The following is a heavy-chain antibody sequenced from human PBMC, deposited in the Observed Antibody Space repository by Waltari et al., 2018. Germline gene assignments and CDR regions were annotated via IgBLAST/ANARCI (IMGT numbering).Heavy chain of an antibody. CDR3: ARDRGRGLYLDT. D-gene: IGHD2-15*01. CDR1: GDSMSSTDC. CDR2: VRSDGGS. Sequence: QLQLQESGPGLVKPSGTLSLTCDVSGDSMSSTDCWSWVRQSPQKGLEWLGQVRSDGGSNFSPSFASRVTVSLDTSNNQFSLRMTSATAADTAMYYCARDRGRGLYLDTWGPGTLVTVSP. J-gene: IGHJ5*02. V-gene: IGHV4-4*02.